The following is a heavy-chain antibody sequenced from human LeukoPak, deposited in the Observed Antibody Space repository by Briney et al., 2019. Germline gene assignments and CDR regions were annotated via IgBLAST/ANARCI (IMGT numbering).Heavy chain of an antibody. V-gene: IGHV1-24*01. CDR1: GYTLTELS. Sequence: ASVKVSCKVSGYTLTELSMHWVRQAPGKGLDWMGGFDPEDGETIYAQKFQGRVTMTEDTSTDTAYMELSSLRSEDTAVYYCARDNSVGDNAWWFDPWGQGTLVTVYS. J-gene: IGHJ5*02. CDR3: ARDNSVGDNAWWFDP. CDR2: FDPEDGET. D-gene: IGHD1-26*01.